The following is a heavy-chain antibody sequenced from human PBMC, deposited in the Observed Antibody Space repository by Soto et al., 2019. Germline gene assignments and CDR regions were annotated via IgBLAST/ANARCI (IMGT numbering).Heavy chain of an antibody. CDR1: GGSISSSSYY. Sequence: QLQLQESGPGLVKPSETLSLTCTVSGGSISSSSYYWGWIRQPPGKGLEWIGSIYYSGSTYYNFSLKSRVTISVATSKNQFSLRLSSVTAADTAVYYCVRHLRLRTWFDPWGQGTLVTVSS. V-gene: IGHV4-39*01. J-gene: IGHJ5*02. D-gene: IGHD4-17*01. CDR2: IYYSGST. CDR3: VRHLRLRTWFDP.